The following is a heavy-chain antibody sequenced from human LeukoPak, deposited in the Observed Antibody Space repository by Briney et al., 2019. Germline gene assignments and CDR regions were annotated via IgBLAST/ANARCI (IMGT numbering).Heavy chain of an antibody. CDR3: AREHYDIDY. J-gene: IGHJ4*02. CDR2: ISSSGSTI. D-gene: IGHD3-22*01. Sequence: GRSLRLSCAASGFTFSTYGMHWVRQAPGKGLEWVSYISSSGSTIYYADSVKGRFTISRDNAKNSLYLQMNSLRAEDTAVYYCAREHYDIDYWGQGTLVTVSS. CDR1: GFTFSTYG. V-gene: IGHV3-48*04.